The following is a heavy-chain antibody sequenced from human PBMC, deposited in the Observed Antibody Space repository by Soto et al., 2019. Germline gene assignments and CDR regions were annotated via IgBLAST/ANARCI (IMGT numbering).Heavy chain of an antibody. V-gene: IGHV1-2*04. CDR2: INPNSVGT. Sequence: ASVKVSCKASGYTFTGYYMHWVRQAPGQGLEWMGWINPNSVGTNYEQKFQGWVTMTEDTSISTAYIELSRLRSDDTAVYYCARDPGDGGYYFYYWGQGTRVTVSS. D-gene: IGHD1-26*01. J-gene: IGHJ4*02. CDR1: GYTFTGYY. CDR3: ARDPGDGGYYFYY.